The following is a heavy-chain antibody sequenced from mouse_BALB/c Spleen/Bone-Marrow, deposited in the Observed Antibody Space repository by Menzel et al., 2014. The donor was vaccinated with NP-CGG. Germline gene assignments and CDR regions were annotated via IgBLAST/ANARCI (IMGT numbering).Heavy chain of an antibody. CDR1: GFNIQDTY. CDR3: ASYYYGRAWFAY. Sequence: VQLKESGAELVKPGASVKLSCTASGFNIQDTYMHWVKQRPEQGLEWIGRIDPANGNTKYDPKFQGKATITADTSSNTAYLQLSSLTSEDTAVYYCASYYYGRAWFAYWGQGTLVTVSA. D-gene: IGHD1-1*01. CDR2: IDPANGNT. J-gene: IGHJ3*01. V-gene: IGHV14-3*02.